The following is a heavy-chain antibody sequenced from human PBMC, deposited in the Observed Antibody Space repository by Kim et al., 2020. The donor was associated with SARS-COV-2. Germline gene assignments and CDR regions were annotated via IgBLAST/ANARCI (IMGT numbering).Heavy chain of an antibody. Sequence: SETLSLTCAVYGGSFSGYYWSWIRQPPGKGLEWIGEINHSGSTNYNPSLKSRVTISVDTSKNQFSLKLSAVTAADTAVYYCARVKGIPYYYYYMDVWGKGTTVTVSS. V-gene: IGHV4-34*01. CDR1: GGSFSGYY. CDR3: ARVKGIPYYYYYMDV. D-gene: IGHD2-21*01. J-gene: IGHJ6*03. CDR2: INHSGST.